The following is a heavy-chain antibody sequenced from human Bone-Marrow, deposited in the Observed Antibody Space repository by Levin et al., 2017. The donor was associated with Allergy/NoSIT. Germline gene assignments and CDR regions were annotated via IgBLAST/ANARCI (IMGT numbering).Heavy chain of an antibody. CDR1: GGSIRNYY. V-gene: IGHV4-59*01. J-gene: IGHJ4*02. Sequence: PSETLSLTCTLSGGSIRNYYWNWIRQPPGKGLEWIGNVHYSGITHYNPSLASRVTISGDTSQNQFSLSLTSVTTADTAVYYCARATYGTNSADSWGQGTLVTVSA. D-gene: IGHD2-8*01. CDR2: VHYSGIT. CDR3: ARATYGTNSADS.